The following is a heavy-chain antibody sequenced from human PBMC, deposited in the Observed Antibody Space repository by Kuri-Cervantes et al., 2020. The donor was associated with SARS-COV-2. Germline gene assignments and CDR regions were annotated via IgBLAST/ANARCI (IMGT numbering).Heavy chain of an antibody. Sequence: SVKVSCKASGGTFSSYAISWVRQAPGQGLEWMGGIIPIFGTANYAQKFQGRVTTTADKSTSTAYVELSSLRSEDTAVYYCARKIGGGYCSGGSCWGMDVWGQGTTVTVSS. V-gene: IGHV1-69*06. D-gene: IGHD2-15*01. J-gene: IGHJ6*02. CDR2: IIPIFGTA. CDR1: GGTFSSYA. CDR3: ARKIGGGYCSGGSCWGMDV.